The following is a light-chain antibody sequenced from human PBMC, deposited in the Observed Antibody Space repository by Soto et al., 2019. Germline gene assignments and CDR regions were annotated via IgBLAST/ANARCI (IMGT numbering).Light chain of an antibody. V-gene: IGKV1-13*02. J-gene: IGKJ3*01. CDR3: QQFNSYPLLT. CDR2: DAS. Sequence: GDRVTITCRASQGISSALAWYQQKPGKAPKLLIYDASSLESGVPSRFSGSGSGTDFTLTISSLQPEDFATYYCQQFNSYPLLTFDPGTKVDIK. CDR1: QGISSA.